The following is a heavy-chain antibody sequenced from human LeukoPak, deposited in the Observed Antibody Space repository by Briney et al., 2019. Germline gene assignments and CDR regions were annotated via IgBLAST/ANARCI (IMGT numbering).Heavy chain of an antibody. D-gene: IGHD2-2*01. J-gene: IGHJ4*02. CDR2: IGTDGSST. CDR3: ARDRYCSSASGYGGDY. Sequence: GGSLRLSCVASGFTFSSYWMHWVRQAPGKGLVWVSRIGTDGSSTSYADSVKGRFTISRDNAKNTLYLQMNSLRAEDTAVYYCARDRYCSSASGYGGDYWGQGTLVTVSS. V-gene: IGHV3-74*01. CDR1: GFTFSSYW.